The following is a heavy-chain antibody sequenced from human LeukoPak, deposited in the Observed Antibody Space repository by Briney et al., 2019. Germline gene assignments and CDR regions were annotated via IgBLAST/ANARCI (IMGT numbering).Heavy chain of an antibody. Sequence: SETLSLTCTVSGGSISSYYWSWIRQPPGKGLEWIGYIYYSGSTNYNPSLKSRVTISVDTSKNQFSLKLGSVTAADTAVYYCARVAYSSSPHFDYWGQGTLVTVSS. CDR3: ARVAYSSSPHFDY. V-gene: IGHV4-59*01. CDR2: IYYSGST. CDR1: GGSISSYY. D-gene: IGHD6-6*01. J-gene: IGHJ4*02.